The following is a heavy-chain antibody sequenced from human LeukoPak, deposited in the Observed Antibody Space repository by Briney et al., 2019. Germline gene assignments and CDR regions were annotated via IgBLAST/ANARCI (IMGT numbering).Heavy chain of an antibody. CDR2: ISGSGGST. V-gene: IGHV3-23*01. CDR1: GFTFSRYA. J-gene: IGHJ4*02. CDR3: AKVDGRSTVIFKVDY. Sequence: GGSLRLSCAASGFTFSRYAMSWVRQAPGKGLEWVSPISGSGGSTYYADSVKGRFTISRDNSKNTLYLQMNSLRAEDTAVYYCAKVDGRSTVIFKVDYWGQGTLVTVSS. D-gene: IGHD3-16*02.